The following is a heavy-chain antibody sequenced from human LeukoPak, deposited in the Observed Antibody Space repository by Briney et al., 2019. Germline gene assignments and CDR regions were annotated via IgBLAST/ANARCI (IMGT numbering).Heavy chain of an antibody. CDR2: IYYSGST. V-gene: IGHV4-59*12. CDR1: GGSISSYY. CDR3: ARDGRGLGFYYYYMDV. J-gene: IGHJ6*03. Sequence: SETLSLTCTVSGGSISSYYWSWIRQPPGKGLEFIGSIYYSGSTYYNPSLKSRVTISVDTSKNQFSLKLSSVTAADTAVYYCARDGRGLGFYYYYMDVWGKGTTVTVSS.